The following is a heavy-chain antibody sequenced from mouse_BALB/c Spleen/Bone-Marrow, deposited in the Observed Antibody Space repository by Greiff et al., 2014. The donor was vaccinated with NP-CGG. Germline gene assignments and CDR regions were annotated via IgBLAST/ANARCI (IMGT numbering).Heavy chain of an antibody. CDR2: VNPYNDGT. V-gene: IGHV1-14*01. J-gene: IGHJ3*01. CDR1: GYSFTSYV. D-gene: IGHD2-14*01. Sequence: EVQLQQSGPELVKPGASVKMSCKASGYSFTSYVIQWVKQKPGQGLEWIGYVNPYNDGTNYNEKFKGKATLTSDKSSSTAYMELSSLTSEDSAVYYCARWDYRYDGVWSAYWGQGTLVTVSA. CDR3: ARWDYRYDGVWSAY.